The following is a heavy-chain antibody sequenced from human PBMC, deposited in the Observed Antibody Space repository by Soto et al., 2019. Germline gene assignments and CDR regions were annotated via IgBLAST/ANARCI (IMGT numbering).Heavy chain of an antibody. CDR1: GGTFSSYA. V-gene: IGHV1-69*13. Sequence: GASVKVSCKASGGTFSSYAISWVRQAPGQGLEWMGGIIPIFGTANYAQKFQGRVTITADESTSTAYMELSSLRSEDTAVYYCASPYCGGDCYWDYYYGMAVWGQGTTVTVSS. J-gene: IGHJ6*02. D-gene: IGHD2-21*02. CDR2: IIPIFGTA. CDR3: ASPYCGGDCYWDYYYGMAV.